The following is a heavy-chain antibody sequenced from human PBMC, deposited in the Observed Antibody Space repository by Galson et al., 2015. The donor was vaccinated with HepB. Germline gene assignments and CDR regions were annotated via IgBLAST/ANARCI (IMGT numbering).Heavy chain of an antibody. V-gene: IGHV4-59*01. D-gene: IGHD2-2*01. CDR1: GGSISSYY. CDR3: ARVTNFLGAFDI. J-gene: IGHJ3*02. Sequence: QVQLQESGPGLVKPSETLSLTCTVSGGSISSYYWSWIRQPPGKGLEWIGYIYYSGSTNYNPSLKSRVTISVDTSKNQFSLKLSSVTAADTAVYYCARVTNFLGAFDIWGQGTMVTVSS. CDR2: IYYSGST.